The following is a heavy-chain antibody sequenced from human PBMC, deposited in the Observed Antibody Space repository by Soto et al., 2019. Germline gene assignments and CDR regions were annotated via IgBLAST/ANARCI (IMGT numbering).Heavy chain of an antibody. Sequence: QLQLQESGSGLVKPSQTLSLICAVSGDSISSGGYSWSWIRQPPGKGPECIGYIYHSGSTSYNPSLKIRVTISVDRSKNQFSLKLSSVTAADTAVYYCARMDGRGYKFFDYWGQGTLVTVSS. J-gene: IGHJ4*02. CDR2: IYHSGST. CDR1: GDSISSGGYS. V-gene: IGHV4-30-2*01. D-gene: IGHD5-12*01. CDR3: ARMDGRGYKFFDY.